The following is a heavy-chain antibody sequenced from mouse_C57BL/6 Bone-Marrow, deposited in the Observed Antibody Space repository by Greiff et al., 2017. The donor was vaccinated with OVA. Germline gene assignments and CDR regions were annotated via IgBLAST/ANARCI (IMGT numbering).Heavy chain of an antibody. Sequence: VHVKQSGAELVKPGASVKLSCTASGFNIKDYYMHWVKQRTEQGLEWIGRIDPEDGETKYAPKFQGEATITADTSSKPAYLQLSSLTSEDTAVYYCARYDGYSLDAMDYWGQGTSVTVSS. J-gene: IGHJ4*01. D-gene: IGHD2-3*01. CDR1: GFNIKDYY. CDR3: ARYDGYSLDAMDY. CDR2: IDPEDGET. V-gene: IGHV14-2*01.